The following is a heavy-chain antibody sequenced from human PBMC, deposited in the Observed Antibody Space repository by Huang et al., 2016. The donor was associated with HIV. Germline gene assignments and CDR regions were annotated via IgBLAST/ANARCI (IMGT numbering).Heavy chain of an antibody. CDR3: ARPKMTATPSDSSWSYFDF. Sequence: QVRLEQWGPNLLKHSDTLSLKCAVYGGSFSDYFWTWIRQSPVKGLEWIVEVNHRGTAHHKPYRRSLVSMSVDASKNQFYLNVTSVTAADTAVYFCARPKMTATPSDSSWSYFDFWGRGTPVTVSS. CDR1: GGSFSDYF. CDR2: VNHRGTA. J-gene: IGHJ4*02. V-gene: IGHV4-34*01. D-gene: IGHD3-10*01.